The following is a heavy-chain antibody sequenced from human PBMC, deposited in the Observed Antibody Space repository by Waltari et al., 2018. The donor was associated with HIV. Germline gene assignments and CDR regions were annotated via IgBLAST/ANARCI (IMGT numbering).Heavy chain of an antibody. D-gene: IGHD3-10*01. CDR3: ARYGSGTSFDF. J-gene: IGHJ4*02. V-gene: IGHV4-38-2*01. CDR1: GYSISSGFY. Sequence: QVQLQESGPGLVKPSETLSLTCAVPGYSISSGFYWAWIRQPPGKGLDWIGNVYPSGGTSYNPSLKSRVTISLDTSANQFSLTLSSVTAADTAVYYCARYGSGTSFDFWGQGALVTVSS. CDR2: VYPSGGT.